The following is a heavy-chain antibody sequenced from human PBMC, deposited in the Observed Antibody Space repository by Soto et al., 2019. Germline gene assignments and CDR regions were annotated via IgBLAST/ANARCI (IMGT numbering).Heavy chain of an antibody. D-gene: IGHD6-13*01. CDR2: IIPIFGTA. V-gene: IGHV1-69*06. J-gene: IGHJ4*02. CDR3: AKIKGAAGTWYYFDY. CDR1: GGTFSSYA. Sequence: SVKVSCKASGGTFSSYAISWVRQAPGQGLEWMGGIIPIFGTANYAQKFQGRVTITADKSTSTAYMELSSLRAEDTAVYYCAKIKGAAGTWYYFDYWGQGTLVTVSS.